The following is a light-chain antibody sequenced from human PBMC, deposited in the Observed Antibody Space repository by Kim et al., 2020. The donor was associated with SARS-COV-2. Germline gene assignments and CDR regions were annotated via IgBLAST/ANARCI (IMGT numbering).Light chain of an antibody. CDR1: KLGEKY. CDR2: QDS. V-gene: IGLV3-1*01. CDR3: QAWDSSRV. Sequence: SYELTQPPSVSVSPGQTASITCSGDKLGEKYACWYQQKPGQSPVLVIYQDSKRPSGIPERFSGSNSGNTATLTISGTQAMDEADYYCQAWDSSRVFG. J-gene: IGLJ3*02.